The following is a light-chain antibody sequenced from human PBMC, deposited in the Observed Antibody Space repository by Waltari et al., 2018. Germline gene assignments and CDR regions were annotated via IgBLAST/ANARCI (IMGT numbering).Light chain of an antibody. Sequence: QSVLTQPPSASGTPGQRITISCSASSTNSETNSVPWYQHLPGTAPQLFIYRMDPRPSGVPERFSGFKSGSSAALAITDLLSGDEAVYLWAAGDNTLSGWVFGGGTRVTGL. CDR2: RMD. J-gene: IGLJ3*02. V-gene: IGLV1-47*01. CDR1: STNSETNS. CDR3: AAGDNTLSGWV.